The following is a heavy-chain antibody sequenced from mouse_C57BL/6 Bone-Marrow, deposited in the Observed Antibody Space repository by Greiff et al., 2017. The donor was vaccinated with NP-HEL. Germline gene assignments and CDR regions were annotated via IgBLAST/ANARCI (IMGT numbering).Heavy chain of an antibody. D-gene: IGHD1-1*01. Sequence: QVQLQQSGAELARPGASVKMSCKASGYTFTSYTMHWVKQRPGPGLEWIGYINPSSGYTKYNQKFKDKATLTADKSSSTAYMQLSSLTSEDSAVDYCARGDLYYGSSLIDYWGQGTTLTVSS. V-gene: IGHV1-4*01. J-gene: IGHJ2*01. CDR1: GYTFTSYT. CDR2: INPSSGYT. CDR3: ARGDLYYGSSLIDY.